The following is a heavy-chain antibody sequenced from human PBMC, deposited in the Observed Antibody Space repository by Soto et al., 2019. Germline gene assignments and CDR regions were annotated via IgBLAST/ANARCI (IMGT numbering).Heavy chain of an antibody. CDR2: IYHTGKT. CDR1: GDAIYIGGYY. J-gene: IGHJ5*02. V-gene: IGHV4-31*03. Sequence: PSETLSLTCTVSGDAIYIGGYYWTWIRQHPGKGLEWIGYIYHTGKTYYNPSLESRVTMSVDTSKNQFSLKLASVTAADTAVYYCARYGSSTANWIDPWGQGTLVNVSS. D-gene: IGHD2-2*01. CDR3: ARYGSSTANWIDP.